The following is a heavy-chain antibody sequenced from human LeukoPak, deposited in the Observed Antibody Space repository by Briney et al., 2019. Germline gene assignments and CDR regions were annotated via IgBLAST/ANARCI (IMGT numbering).Heavy chain of an antibody. V-gene: IGHV1-2*02. Sequence: ASVKVSCKASGYTFTGYYMHWVRQAPGQGLEWMGWINPNSGGTNYAQKFQGRVTMTRDTSISTAYMELSRLRSDGTAVYYCARVGGSGSSISFWGQGTLVTVCS. CDR3: ARVGGSGSSISF. J-gene: IGHJ4*02. CDR1: GYTFTGYY. D-gene: IGHD3-10*01. CDR2: INPNSGGT.